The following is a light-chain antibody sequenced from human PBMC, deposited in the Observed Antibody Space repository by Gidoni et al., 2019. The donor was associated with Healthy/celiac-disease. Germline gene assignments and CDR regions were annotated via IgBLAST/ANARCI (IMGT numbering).Light chain of an antibody. J-gene: IGLJ2*01. CDR3: QTWGTGIRV. CDR1: SGHSSYA. Sequence: QLVLTQSPSASASLGASVKLTCTLSSGHSSYAIAWHQQQPEKGPRYLRTLNSDGSHSKGDGIPDRFAGSSSGAERYLTISSLQSEDEADYYCQTWGTGIRVFGGGTKLTVL. CDR2: LNSDGSH. V-gene: IGLV4-69*01.